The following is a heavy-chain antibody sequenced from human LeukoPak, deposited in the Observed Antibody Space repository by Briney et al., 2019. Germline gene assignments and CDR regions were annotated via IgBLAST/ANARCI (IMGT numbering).Heavy chain of an antibody. D-gene: IGHD6-6*01. CDR1: GFTFSSYW. V-gene: IGHV3-9*01. J-gene: IGHJ4*02. CDR2: ISWNSGNI. CDR3: ARDPYYSSSSPHFDY. Sequence: GGSLRLSCAASGFTFSSYWMHWVRQAPGKGLEWVSGISWNSGNIEYADSVKGRFTISRDNAKKSLFLQMNSLRAEDTALYYCARDPYYSSSSPHFDYWGQGVLVTVSS.